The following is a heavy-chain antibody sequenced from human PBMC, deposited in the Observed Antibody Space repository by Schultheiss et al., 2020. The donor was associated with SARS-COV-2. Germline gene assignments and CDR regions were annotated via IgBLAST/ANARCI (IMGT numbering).Heavy chain of an antibody. V-gene: IGHV4-4*02. D-gene: IGHD5-24*01. Sequence: GSLRLSCAVSGGSISSSNWWSWVRQPPGKGLEWIGEIYHSGNTNYNPSLDGRVTISLDKSQNQFSLTLTSVTAADTAVYYCARSETDTIALFDYWGQGTLVTVSS. J-gene: IGHJ4*02. CDR3: ARSETDTIALFDY. CDR2: IYHSGNT. CDR1: GGSISSSNW.